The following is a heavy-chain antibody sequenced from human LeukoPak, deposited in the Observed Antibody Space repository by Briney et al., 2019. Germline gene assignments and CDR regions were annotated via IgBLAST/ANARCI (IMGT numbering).Heavy chain of an antibody. CDR3: AGATPLLYSSSSLGAFDI. V-gene: IGHV4-59*01. CDR1: GGSISSYY. Sequence: PSETLSLTCTVSGGSISSYYWSWIRQPPGKGLEWIGYIYYSGSTNYNPSLRSRVTISVDTSKNQFSLKLNSVTAADTAVYYCAGATPLLYSSSSLGAFDIWGQGTMVTVSS. J-gene: IGHJ3*02. D-gene: IGHD6-13*01. CDR2: IYYSGST.